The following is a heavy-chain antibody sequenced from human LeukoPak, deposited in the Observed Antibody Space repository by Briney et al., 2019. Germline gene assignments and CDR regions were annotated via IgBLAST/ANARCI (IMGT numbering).Heavy chain of an antibody. V-gene: IGHV3-21*01. CDR2: ISSSSSYI. D-gene: IGHD6-19*01. CDR3: ARDRLVDY. J-gene: IGHJ4*02. Sequence: GGSLRHSCAASGFTVSSNYMSWVRQAPGKGLEWVSSISSSSSYIYYADSVKGRFTISRDNAKNSLYLQMNSLRAEDTAVYYCARDRLVDYWGQGTLVTVSS. CDR1: GFTVSSNY.